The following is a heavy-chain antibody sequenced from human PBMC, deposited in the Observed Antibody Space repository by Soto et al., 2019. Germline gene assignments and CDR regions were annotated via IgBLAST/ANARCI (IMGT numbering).Heavy chain of an antibody. CDR2: INGDGSGT. CDR1: GFTFSGSW. CDR3: ARAVFISGTAKAY. D-gene: IGHD3-10*01. Sequence: EVQLVESGGGLVQPGGSLRLSCAASGFTFSGSWMHWVRQAPGKGLIWVSRINGDGSGTSYADFVKGRFTISRDNAKNTLFLQMNSLRAEDTAVYYCARAVFISGTAKAYWGQGTRVTVSS. V-gene: IGHV3-74*01. J-gene: IGHJ4*02.